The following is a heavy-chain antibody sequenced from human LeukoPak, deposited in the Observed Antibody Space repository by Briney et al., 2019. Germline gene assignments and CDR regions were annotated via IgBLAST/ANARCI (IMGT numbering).Heavy chain of an antibody. J-gene: IGHJ3*02. CDR3: AGQSWGPEGFDAFDI. Sequence: GESLKISCKGSGYSFTSYWIGWVRQMPGKGLEWMGIIYPGDSDTRYSPSFQGQVTISADKSISTAYLQWSSLKASDTAMYYCAGQSWGPEGFDAFDIWGQGTMVTISS. CDR1: GYSFTSYW. CDR2: IYPGDSDT. V-gene: IGHV5-51*01. D-gene: IGHD6-13*01.